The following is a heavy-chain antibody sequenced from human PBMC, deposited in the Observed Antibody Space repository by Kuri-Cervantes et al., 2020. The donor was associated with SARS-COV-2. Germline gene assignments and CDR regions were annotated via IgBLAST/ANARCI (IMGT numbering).Heavy chain of an antibody. CDR1: GGSFSNYY. Sequence: SQTLAPTCAVYGGSFSNYYRSWIRQPPGKRLEGVGEINHSGSTNYNPSLKSRVTISVDTSKNQFSLNLRSVTAADTAVYYCARGRRYSSAWAKYYFDYWGQGTLVTVSS. J-gene: IGHJ4*02. CDR2: INHSGST. CDR3: ARGRRYSSAWAKYYFDY. V-gene: IGHV4-34*01. D-gene: IGHD6-19*01.